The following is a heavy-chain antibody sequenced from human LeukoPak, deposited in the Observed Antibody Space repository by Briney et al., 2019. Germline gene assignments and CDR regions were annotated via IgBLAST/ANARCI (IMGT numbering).Heavy chain of an antibody. J-gene: IGHJ3*02. CDR3: AKDQRWEQLVRAGGPVKNDAFDI. Sequence: PGGSLRLSCAASGITFSSYAMSWVRQAPGKGLEWVSAISGSGGSTYYADSVKGRFTISRDNSKNTLYLQMNSLRAEDTAVYYCAKDQRWEQLVRAGGPVKNDAFDIWGQGTMVTVSS. D-gene: IGHD6-6*01. CDR1: GITFSSYA. V-gene: IGHV3-23*01. CDR2: ISGSGGST.